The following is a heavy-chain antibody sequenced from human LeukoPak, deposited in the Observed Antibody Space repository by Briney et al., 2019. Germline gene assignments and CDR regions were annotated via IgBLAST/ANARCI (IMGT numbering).Heavy chain of an antibody. D-gene: IGHD5-18*01. Sequence: SSVKVSCKASGGTFSSYAIGWVRQAPGQGRDWMGRIIPICGRANYAQKFQGRVTITTDESTSTAYMELSSLRSEDTAVYYCATEDTAMVRPYFDYWGQGTLVTVSS. CDR3: ATEDTAMVRPYFDY. CDR1: GGTFSSYA. V-gene: IGHV1-69*05. J-gene: IGHJ4*02. CDR2: IIPICGRA.